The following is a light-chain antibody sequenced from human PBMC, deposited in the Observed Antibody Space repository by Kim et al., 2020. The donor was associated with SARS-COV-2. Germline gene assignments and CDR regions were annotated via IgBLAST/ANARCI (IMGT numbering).Light chain of an antibody. CDR2: GAS. Sequence: DIQMTQSPSSLSASVGDRVTITCRASQDIGKYLAWYQQKPGGVPSLLISGASTLQSGVPSRFSGSGSERDFTLTINSLQPEDFATYYCQKYDSTPLTFGGGTKVDIK. CDR3: QKYDSTPLT. CDR1: QDIGKY. J-gene: IGKJ4*01. V-gene: IGKV1-27*01.